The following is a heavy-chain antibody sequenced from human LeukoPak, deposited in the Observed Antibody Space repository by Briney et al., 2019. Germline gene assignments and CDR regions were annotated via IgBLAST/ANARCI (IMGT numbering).Heavy chain of an antibody. V-gene: IGHV3-43*01. CDR1: GFTFDDYT. D-gene: IGHD6-19*01. J-gene: IGHJ4*02. Sequence: GSLRLSCAASGFTFDDYTMHWVRQAPGKGLEWVSLISWDGGSTYYADSVKGRFTISRDNSKNSLYLQMNSLRTEDTALYYCAKDGNSSGWYRGEYYFDYWGQGTLVTVSS. CDR2: ISWDGGST. CDR3: AKDGNSSGWYRGEYYFDY.